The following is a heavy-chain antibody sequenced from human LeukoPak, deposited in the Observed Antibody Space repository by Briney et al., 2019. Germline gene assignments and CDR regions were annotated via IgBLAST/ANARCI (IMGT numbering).Heavy chain of an antibody. CDR3: ARHLVRYHYDSSGKAPFGY. CDR1: GDSFTSYW. Sequence: GESLKISCTGSGDSFTSYWIGWVRQMPGKGLEWMGIIYPGDSDTRYSPSFQGQVTISTDKSISTAYLQWSSLKASDTAVYYCARHLVRYHYDSSGKAPFGYWGQGTLATVSS. CDR2: IYPGDSDT. J-gene: IGHJ4*02. V-gene: IGHV5-51*01. D-gene: IGHD3-22*01.